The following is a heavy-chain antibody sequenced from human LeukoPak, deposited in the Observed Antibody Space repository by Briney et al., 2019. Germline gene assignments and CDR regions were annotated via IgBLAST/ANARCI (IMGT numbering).Heavy chain of an antibody. CDR2: ISRSSIYI. CDR1: GFTFSSYS. Sequence: GGSPRLSCAASGFTFSSYSMNWVRQAPGKGLEWVSSISRSSIYIYYADSVKGRFTISRDNAKNSLYLQMNSLRADDTAVYYCARVPHYGDYVHYYFDYWGQGTLVTVSS. V-gene: IGHV3-21*01. D-gene: IGHD4-17*01. CDR3: ARVPHYGDYVHYYFDY. J-gene: IGHJ4*02.